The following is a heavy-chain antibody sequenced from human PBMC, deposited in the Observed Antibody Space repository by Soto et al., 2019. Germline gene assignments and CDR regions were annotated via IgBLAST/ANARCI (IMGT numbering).Heavy chain of an antibody. V-gene: IGHV3-23*01. J-gene: IGHJ6*02. CDR1: GFTFSRYA. Sequence: GGSLRLSCAASGFTFSRYAMNWVRQAPGRGLQWISGISVSGDNTSYVESVRGRFTVYRDNSKNTLYLQMNNLRAEDTALYYCAKDGKMRTKVWFPAGYGMDVWGQGTTVTVS. CDR2: ISVSGDNT. CDR3: AKDGKMRTKVWFPAGYGMDV. D-gene: IGHD3-10*01.